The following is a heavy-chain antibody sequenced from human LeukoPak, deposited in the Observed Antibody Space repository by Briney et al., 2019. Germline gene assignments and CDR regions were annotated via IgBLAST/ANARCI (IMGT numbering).Heavy chain of an antibody. J-gene: IGHJ3*02. CDR2: INPTGGST. V-gene: IGHV1-46*01. CDR3: AREPYGGATTGGVRDAFDI. D-gene: IGHD1-26*01. CDR1: GYTFPSYF. Sequence: ASVKVSCKASGYTFPSYFMHWVRQAPGQGLEWMGIINPTGGSTTYAQKFQGRVTMTRDTSTSTVYMELSSLRSEDTAVYYCAREPYGGATTGGVRDAFDIWGQGTMVTVSS.